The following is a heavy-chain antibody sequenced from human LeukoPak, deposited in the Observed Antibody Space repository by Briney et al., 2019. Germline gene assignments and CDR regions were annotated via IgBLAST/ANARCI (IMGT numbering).Heavy chain of an antibody. V-gene: IGHV3-21*01. J-gene: IGHJ6*02. Sequence: GGSLRLSCAASGFTFSSYSMNWVRQAPGKGLEWVSSISSSSYIYYADSVKGRFTISRDNAKNSLYLQMNSLRAEDTAAYYCARDAGDSIQNYYYYYGMDVWGQGTTVTVSS. CDR1: GFTFSSYS. CDR3: ARDAGDSIQNYYYYYGMDV. D-gene: IGHD4-17*01. CDR2: ISSSSYI.